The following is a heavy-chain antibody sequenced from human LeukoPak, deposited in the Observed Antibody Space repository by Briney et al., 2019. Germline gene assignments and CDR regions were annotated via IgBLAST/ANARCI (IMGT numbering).Heavy chain of an antibody. J-gene: IGHJ4*02. V-gene: IGHV7-4-1*02. Sequence: RASVKVSCTASGYTFTTYAMNWVRQAPGQGLEWMGWINTNTGNPTYAQDFTGRFVFSLDTSVSTAYLQISSLKAEDTAVYYCASSYCSGGHCYPQQTVYYFDFWGQGTLVTVSS. CDR3: ASSYCSGGHCYPQQTVYYFDF. D-gene: IGHD2-15*01. CDR1: GYTFTTYA. CDR2: INTNTGNP.